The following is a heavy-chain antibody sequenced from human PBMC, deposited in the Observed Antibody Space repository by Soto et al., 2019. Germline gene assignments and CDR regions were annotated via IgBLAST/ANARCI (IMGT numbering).Heavy chain of an antibody. Sequence: EVQLLESGGGLVQPGGSLRLSCAASGFTFSSYAMSWVRQAPGKGLEWVSAISGSGGSTYYADSVKGRFTISRDNSKNTLYLQMNSLRAEDTAVYYCALYYDSSARLGYFQHWARAPWSPSPQ. CDR1: GFTFSSYA. D-gene: IGHD3-22*01. J-gene: IGHJ1*01. V-gene: IGHV3-23*01. CDR2: ISGSGGST. CDR3: ALYYDSSARLGYFQH.